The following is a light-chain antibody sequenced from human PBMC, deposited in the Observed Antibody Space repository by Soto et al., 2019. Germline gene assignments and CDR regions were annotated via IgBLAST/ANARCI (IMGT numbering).Light chain of an antibody. V-gene: IGKV3-20*01. J-gene: IGKJ1*01. Sequence: EIVLTQSPGTLSLSPGERATLSCRASQSVSSSYLAWYQQKPGQAPRLLIYGASNRATGIPDRFSGSGSGTDFTLTISRLEPEYFAVYYCQQYGSSPWTFGQGTKVEIK. CDR3: QQYGSSPWT. CDR2: GAS. CDR1: QSVSSSY.